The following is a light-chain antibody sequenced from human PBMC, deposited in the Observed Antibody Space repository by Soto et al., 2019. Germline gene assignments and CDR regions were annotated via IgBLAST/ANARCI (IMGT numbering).Light chain of an antibody. CDR3: QQYGSSVS. CDR1: QSVSSSY. CDR2: DAS. V-gene: IGKV3-20*01. Sequence: EIVLTQSPGTLSLSPGARATLSCRASQSVSSSYLAWYQQKPGQAPRVLIYDASNTATRTPATSSGSGSGTDFTLVIRVVEPEDFAVYYCQQYGSSVSFGGGTKVEIK. J-gene: IGKJ4*01.